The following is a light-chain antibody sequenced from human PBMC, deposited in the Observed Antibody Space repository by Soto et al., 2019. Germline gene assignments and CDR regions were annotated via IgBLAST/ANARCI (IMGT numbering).Light chain of an antibody. CDR3: CSHAGSSSSI. Sequence: HSVLTQPASVSGSPGQSITISCSGTSSDVGTYNPVSWYQQYPGKAPRRMIYEVTKRPSGVSNRFSGSKSGNTASLTISGVQLVDETDYYCCSHAGSSSSIFGTCTKVTV. CDR2: EVT. V-gene: IGLV2-23*02. CDR1: SSDVGTYNP. J-gene: IGLJ1*01.